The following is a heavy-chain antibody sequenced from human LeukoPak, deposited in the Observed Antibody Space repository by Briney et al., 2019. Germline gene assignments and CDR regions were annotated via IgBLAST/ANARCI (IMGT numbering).Heavy chain of an antibody. CDR2: IYYSGST. CDR1: GGSISSYY. CDR3: ARRGPLWSLGY. D-gene: IGHD2-21*01. V-gene: IGHV4-59*12. J-gene: IGHJ4*02. Sequence: SETLSLTCTVSGGSISSYYWSWIRQPPGKGLEWIGYIYYSGSTNYNPSLKSRVTISVDTSKNQFSLKLSSVTAADTAVYYCARRGPLWSLGYWGQGTLVTVSS.